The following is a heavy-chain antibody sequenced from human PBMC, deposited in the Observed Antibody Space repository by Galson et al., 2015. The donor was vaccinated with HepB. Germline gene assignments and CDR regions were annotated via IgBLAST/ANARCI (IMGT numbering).Heavy chain of an antibody. D-gene: IGHD1-26*01. Sequence: SLRLSCAASGFTFSSYSMNWVRQAPGKGLEWVSSIRSSSTYIYYADSVKGRFTISRDNAENSLYLQVNSLRAEDTAVYYCARGIGRWESRLYYGMDVWGQGTTVTVSS. CDR3: ARGIGRWESRLYYGMDV. V-gene: IGHV3-21*01. J-gene: IGHJ6*02. CDR2: IRSSSTYI. CDR1: GFTFSSYS.